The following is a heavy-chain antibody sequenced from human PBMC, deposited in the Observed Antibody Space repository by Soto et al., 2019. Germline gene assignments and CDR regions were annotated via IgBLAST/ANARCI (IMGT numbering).Heavy chain of an antibody. V-gene: IGHV3-21*02. J-gene: IGHJ5*02. D-gene: IGHD6-13*01. CDR3: GRELRVFGDGFDP. CDR1: GFTCSSYS. Sequence: EVQLVESGGGLVKPGGTLRLSCAASGFTCSSYSMNWVRQAPGKGLEWVSSISSSRSYIYYADSVTGRCPITRDNAKNSRYLQMISLRAEDTAVYYCGRELRVFGDGFDPWGQVTLITSSS. CDR2: ISSSRSYI.